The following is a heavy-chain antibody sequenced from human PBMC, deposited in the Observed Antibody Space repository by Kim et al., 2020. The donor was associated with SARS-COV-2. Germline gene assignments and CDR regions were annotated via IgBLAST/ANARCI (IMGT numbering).Heavy chain of an antibody. CDR2: ISGSGGST. J-gene: IGHJ6*02. V-gene: IGHV3-23*01. CDR1: GFTFSSYA. D-gene: IGHD3-10*01. CDR3: ATDYYGSGSYYNGKYYYYGMDV. Sequence: GGSLRLSCAASGFTFSSYAMSWVRQAPGKGLEWVSAISGSGGSTYYADSVKGRFTISRDNSKNTLYLQMNSLRAEDTAVYYCATDYYGSGSYYNGKYYYYGMDVWGQGTTVTVSS.